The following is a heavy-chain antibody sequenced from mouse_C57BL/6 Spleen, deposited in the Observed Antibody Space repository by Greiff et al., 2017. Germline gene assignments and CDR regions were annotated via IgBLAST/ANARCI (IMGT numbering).Heavy chain of an antibody. CDR3: AEGKCYYDYPGFAY. V-gene: IGHV5-4*03. D-gene: IGHD2-4*01. CDR1: GFTFSSYA. CDR2: ISDGGSYT. Sequence: EVMLVESGGGLVKPGGSLKLSCAASGFTFSSYAMSWVRQTPEKRLEWVATISDGGSYTYYPDNVKGRFTISRDNAKNNLYLQMSHLKSEDTAMYYCAEGKCYYDYPGFAYWGQGTLVTVSA. J-gene: IGHJ3*01.